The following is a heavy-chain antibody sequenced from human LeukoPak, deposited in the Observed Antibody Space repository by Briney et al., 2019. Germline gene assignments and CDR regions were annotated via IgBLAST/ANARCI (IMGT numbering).Heavy chain of an antibody. J-gene: IGHJ4*02. Sequence: ASVKVSCKASGYTFTSYYMHWVRQAPGQGLEWMGIINPSGGSTSYAQKFQGRVTMTRDTSTSTVYMELSSLRSEDTAVYYCARRLLDCSGGSCYSGPLGDYWGQGTLVTVSS. CDR2: INPSGGST. V-gene: IGHV1-46*01. D-gene: IGHD2-15*01. CDR1: GYTFTSYY. CDR3: ARRLLDCSGGSCYSGPLGDY.